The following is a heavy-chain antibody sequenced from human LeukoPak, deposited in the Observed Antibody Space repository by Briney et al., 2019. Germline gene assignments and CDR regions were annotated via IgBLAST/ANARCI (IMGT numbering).Heavy chain of an antibody. J-gene: IGHJ4*02. CDR3: AKDYSGSWYYFDY. Sequence: PGGSLRLSCTASKFTFSNYAMTWVRQAPGKELEWVSTISSSGGSIYYSDSVKGRFTISRDNSKNTLYLQMNSLRAEDTAVYYCAKDYSGSWYYFDYWGQGTLVTVSS. V-gene: IGHV3-23*01. CDR1: KFTFSNYA. CDR2: ISSSGGSI. D-gene: IGHD6-13*01.